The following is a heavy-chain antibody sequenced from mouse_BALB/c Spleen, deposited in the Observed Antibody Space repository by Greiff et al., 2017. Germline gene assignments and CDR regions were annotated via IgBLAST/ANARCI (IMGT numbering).Heavy chain of an antibody. CDR2: ISYSGST. D-gene: IGHD1-1*02. CDR1: GYSITSDYA. V-gene: IGHV3-2*02. Sequence: EVQLVESGPGLVKPSQSLSLTCTVTGYSITSDYAWNWIRQFPGNKLEWMGYISYSGSTSYNPSLKSRISITRDTSKNQFFLQLNSVTTEDTATYYCARSGLVYYFDYWGQGTTLTVSS. CDR3: ARSGLVYYFDY. J-gene: IGHJ2*01.